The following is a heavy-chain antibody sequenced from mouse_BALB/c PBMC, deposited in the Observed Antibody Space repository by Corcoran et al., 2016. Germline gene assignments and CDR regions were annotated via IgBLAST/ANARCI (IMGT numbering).Heavy chain of an antibody. Sequence: QIQLVQSGPELKKPGETVRISCKASGYTFTTAGMQWVQKMPGKGLKWIGWINTHSGVPGYEEDFKGRFAFSLETSASTAHLQINNPKNEDTSTYFCATTGTGGYYSMDYGGQGTAVTVSS. CDR3: ATTGTGGYYSMDY. V-gene: IGHV9-4*02. D-gene: IGHD4-1*01. CDR1: GYTFTTAG. J-gene: IGHJ4*01. CDR2: INTHSGVP.